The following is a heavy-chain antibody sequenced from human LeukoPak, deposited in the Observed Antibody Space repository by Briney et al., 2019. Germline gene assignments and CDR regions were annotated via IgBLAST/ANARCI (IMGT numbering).Heavy chain of an antibody. CDR3: VRPLGLVDSPRLLPDAFDI. CDR2: IIPIFGTA. J-gene: IGHJ3*02. Sequence: SVKVSCKASGGTFSSYAISWVRQAPGQGLEWMGGIIPIFGTANYAQKFQGRVTITADESTSTAYMELSSLRSEDTAVYCCVRPLGLVDSPRLLPDAFDIWGQGTMVTVSS. CDR1: GGTFSSYA. V-gene: IGHV1-69*13. D-gene: IGHD6-19*01.